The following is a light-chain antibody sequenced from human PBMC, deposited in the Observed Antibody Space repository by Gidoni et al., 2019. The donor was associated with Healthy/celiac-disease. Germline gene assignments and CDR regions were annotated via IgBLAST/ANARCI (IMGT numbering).Light chain of an antibody. CDR1: QSISSY. CDR3: QQSYSTRLT. Sequence: DIQMTQSPSSLSASVGDRVTITCRASQSISSYLNWYQQKPGKAPKLLIYAASSLQSGVPSRVSGSGSGTDFTLTISSRQPEDFATYYCQQSYSTRLTFGGGTKVEIK. CDR2: AAS. V-gene: IGKV1-39*01. J-gene: IGKJ4*01.